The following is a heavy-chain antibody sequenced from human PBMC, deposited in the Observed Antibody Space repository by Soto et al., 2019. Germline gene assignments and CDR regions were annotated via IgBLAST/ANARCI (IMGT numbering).Heavy chain of an antibody. V-gene: IGHV4-31*01. Sequence: QVQLQESGPGLVKPSQTLSLTCTVSGGSIGGGGHYWTWVRQRPGQGLEWMGYIYYSGGAYYNPSLESLLSLSVDTSKNQFPRNLKSVTAADTAVYFCARAATAASYYFYAIDVWGSGTTVTVSS. J-gene: IGHJ6*02. CDR1: GGSIGGGGHY. CDR3: ARAATAASYYFYAIDV. D-gene: IGHD2-2*01. CDR2: IYYSGGA.